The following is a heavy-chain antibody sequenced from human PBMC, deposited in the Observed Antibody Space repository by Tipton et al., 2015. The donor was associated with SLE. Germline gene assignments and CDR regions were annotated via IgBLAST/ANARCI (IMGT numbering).Heavy chain of an antibody. CDR3: AKDKLSGWYVDY. D-gene: IGHD6-19*01. CDR1: GFTVSSNY. Sequence: SLRLSCAASGFTVSSNYMSWVRQAPGKGLEWVSVIYSGGSTYYADSVKGRFTISRDNSKNTLYLQMNSLRAEDTAVYYCAKDKLSGWYVDYWGQGTLVTVSS. V-gene: IGHV3-53*05. J-gene: IGHJ4*02. CDR2: IYSGGST.